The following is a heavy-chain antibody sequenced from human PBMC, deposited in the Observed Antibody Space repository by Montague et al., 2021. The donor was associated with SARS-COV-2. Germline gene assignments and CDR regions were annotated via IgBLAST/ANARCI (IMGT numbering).Heavy chain of an antibody. CDR2: IYYSGST. D-gene: IGHD5-18*01. CDR3: ARDLGHRYVAGWFDP. V-gene: IGHV4-31*03. Sequence: TLSLTCTVSSGSISSGGSISSGSYYWSWIRQHPGKGLEWIGYIYYSGSTSYNPSLKSRVTISVDTSKNQFSLKLCSVTAADTAVYYCARDLGHRYVAGWFDPWGQGTLVTVSS. CDR1: SGSISSGGSISSGSYY. J-gene: IGHJ5*02.